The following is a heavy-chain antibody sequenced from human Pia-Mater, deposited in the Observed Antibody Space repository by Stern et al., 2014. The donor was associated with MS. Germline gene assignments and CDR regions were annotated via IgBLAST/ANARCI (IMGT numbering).Heavy chain of an antibody. CDR2: INGGNGNT. CDR1: GYTFTSYA. V-gene: IGHV1-3*01. CDR3: ARDPFNY. Sequence: QVQLVQSGAEVKKPGASVKVSCKASGYTFTSYAIHWVRHAPGQRPEWMGWINGGNGNTAYSQKFQERVIITRDTSATTVSMELASLTFEDTAMYFCARDPFNYWGQGTLVTVSS. J-gene: IGHJ4*02.